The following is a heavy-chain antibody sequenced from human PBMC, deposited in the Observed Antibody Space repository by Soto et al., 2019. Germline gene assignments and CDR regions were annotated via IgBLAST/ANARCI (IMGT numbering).Heavy chain of an antibody. J-gene: IGHJ5*02. CDR2: MNPNSGNT. CDR3: ASGLLAQQLFAPSWFDP. CDR1: GYTFTSYD. V-gene: IGHV1-8*01. D-gene: IGHD6-13*01. Sequence: QVQLVQSGAEVKKPGAAVKGSCKASGYTFTSYDINWVRQATGQGLEWMGWMNPNSGNTGYAQKFQGRVTMTRNTSISTAYMELSSLRSEDTAVYYCASGLLAQQLFAPSWFDPWGQGTLVTVSS.